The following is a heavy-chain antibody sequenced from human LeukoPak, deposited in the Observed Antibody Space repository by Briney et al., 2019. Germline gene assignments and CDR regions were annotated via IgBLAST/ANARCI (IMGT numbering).Heavy chain of an antibody. CDR1: GFTFSSYA. V-gene: IGHV3-23*01. J-gene: IGHJ4*02. CDR3: AKGYYDYVWGSYYFDY. D-gene: IGHD3-16*01. Sequence: SGGSLRLSCAASGFTFSSYAMSWVRQAPGKGLDWVSAISGSGGSTYYADSVKGRFTISRDNSRDTLYLQMNSLRAEDTAVYYCAKGYYDYVWGSYYFDYWGQGTLVTVSS. CDR2: ISGSGGST.